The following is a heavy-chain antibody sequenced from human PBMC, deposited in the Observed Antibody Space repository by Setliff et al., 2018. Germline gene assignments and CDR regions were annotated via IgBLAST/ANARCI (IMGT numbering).Heavy chain of an antibody. CDR2: ISYDGSNK. Sequence: HPGGSLSLSCAASGFTFSSYAMHWVRQAPGKGLEWVAVISYDGSNKYYADSVKGRFTISRGNSKNTLYLQMNSLRAEDTAVYYCARDRLRSDSPWGYFDYWGQGTLVTVSS. CDR3: ARDRLRSDSPWGYFDY. V-gene: IGHV3-30*04. J-gene: IGHJ4*02. CDR1: GFTFSSYA. D-gene: IGHD3-16*01.